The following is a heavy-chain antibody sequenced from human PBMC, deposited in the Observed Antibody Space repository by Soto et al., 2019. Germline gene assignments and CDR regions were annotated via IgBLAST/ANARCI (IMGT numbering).Heavy chain of an antibody. CDR1: GFTFSSYG. V-gene: IGHV3-30*18. Sequence: QVQLVESGGGVVQPGRSLRLSCAASGFTFSSYGMHWVRQAPGKGLEWVAVISHDGSNKWYVDSVKGRFTISRDKSKNTLYLQMDSLRDEDTAVYYCAKNRLGNSPYYYYYYGMDVWGRGTTVTVSS. CDR2: ISHDGSNK. J-gene: IGHJ6*02. D-gene: IGHD6-25*01. CDR3: AKNRLGNSPYYYYYYGMDV.